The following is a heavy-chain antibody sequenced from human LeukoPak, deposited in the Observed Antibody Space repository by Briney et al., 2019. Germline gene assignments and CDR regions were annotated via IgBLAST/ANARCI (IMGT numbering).Heavy chain of an antibody. Sequence: GGSLRLSCAASGFTFSSYEMNWVRQAPGKGLEWVSYISSSGSTIYYADSVKGRFTISRDNAKNSLYLQMNSLRAEDTAVYYCAREYYYDSSGYYLRSAGAFDIWGQGTMVTVSS. D-gene: IGHD3-22*01. CDR2: ISSSGSTI. V-gene: IGHV3-48*03. CDR1: GFTFSSYE. CDR3: AREYYYDSSGYYLRSAGAFDI. J-gene: IGHJ3*02.